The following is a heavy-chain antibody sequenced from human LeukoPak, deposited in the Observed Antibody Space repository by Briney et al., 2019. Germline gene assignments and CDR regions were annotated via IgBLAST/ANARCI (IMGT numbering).Heavy chain of an antibody. Sequence: SETLSLTCTVSGGSISSYYWSWIRQPPGKGLEWIGYIYYSGSTNYNPSLKSRVTISVDTSKNQFSLKLSSVTAADTAVYYCASLGYCSSTGCHRTPTSWFDPWGQGTLVTVSS. V-gene: IGHV4-59*01. J-gene: IGHJ5*02. CDR3: ASLGYCSSTGCHRTPTSWFDP. D-gene: IGHD2-2*01. CDR2: IYYSGST. CDR1: GGSISSYY.